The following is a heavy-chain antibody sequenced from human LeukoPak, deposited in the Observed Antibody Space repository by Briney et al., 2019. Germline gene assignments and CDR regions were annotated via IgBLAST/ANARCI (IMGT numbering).Heavy chain of an antibody. CDR2: ISSSGSTI. V-gene: IGHV3-11*04. CDR3: ARDLSQYSSGYLFQH. D-gene: IGHD3-22*01. J-gene: IGHJ1*01. CDR1: GFTFSDYY. Sequence: GGSLRLSCAASGFTFSDYYMSWIRQAPGKGLEWVSYISSSGSTIYYADSVKGRFTISRDNAKNSLYLQMNSLRAEDTAVYYCARDLSQYSSGYLFQHWGQGTLVTVSS.